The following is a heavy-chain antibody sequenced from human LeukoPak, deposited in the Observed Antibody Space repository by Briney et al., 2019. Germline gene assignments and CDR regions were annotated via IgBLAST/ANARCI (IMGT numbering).Heavy chain of an antibody. V-gene: IGHV4-59*08. CDR1: GGSINNYY. CDR2: VSFSGST. Sequence: SETLSLTCIVSGGSINNYYWSWIRQPPGKGLEWIGEVSFSGSTNYNPSLKSRVTISVDTSKNQFSLKLSSVTAADTAVYYCARSHMVRGIDYWGQGTLVTVSS. J-gene: IGHJ4*02. D-gene: IGHD3-10*01. CDR3: ARSHMVRGIDY.